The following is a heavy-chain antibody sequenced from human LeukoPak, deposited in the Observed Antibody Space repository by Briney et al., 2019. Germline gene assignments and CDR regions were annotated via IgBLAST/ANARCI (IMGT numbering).Heavy chain of an antibody. J-gene: IGHJ4*02. CDR3: ARDLYYYDSSGYYSEYFDY. CDR2: IIPIFGTA. CDR1: GGTFSSYA. V-gene: IGHV1-69*05. D-gene: IGHD3-22*01. Sequence: ASVKVSCKXSGGTFSSYAISWVRQAPGQGLERMGRIIPIFGTANYAQKFQGRVTITTDESTSTAYMELSSLRSEDTAVYYCARDLYYYDSSGYYSEYFDYWGQGTLVTVSS.